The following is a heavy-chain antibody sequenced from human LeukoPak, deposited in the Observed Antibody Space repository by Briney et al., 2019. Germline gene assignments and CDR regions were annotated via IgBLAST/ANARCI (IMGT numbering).Heavy chain of an antibody. CDR3: ARAPYTFDYYDSSGYFN. J-gene: IGHJ4*02. Sequence: ASVKVSCKASGYTFTSYGISWVRQAPGQGLEWMGGIIPIFGTANYAQKFQGRVTITADESTSTAYMELSSLRSEDTAVYYCARAPYTFDYYDSSGYFNWGQGTLVTVSS. D-gene: IGHD3-22*01. CDR2: IIPIFGTA. V-gene: IGHV1-69*13. CDR1: GYTFTSYG.